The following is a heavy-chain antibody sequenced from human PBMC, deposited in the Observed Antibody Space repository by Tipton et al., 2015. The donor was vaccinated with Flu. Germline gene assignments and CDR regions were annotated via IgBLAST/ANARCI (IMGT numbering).Heavy chain of an antibody. Sequence: TLSLTCAVSGYSISSGYYWGWIRQPPGKGLEWIGYIYYSGSTNYNPSLKSRVTISVDTSKNQFSLKLSSVTAADTAVYYCARGEGLLYWFDPWGQGTLVTVSS. CDR2: IYYSGST. V-gene: IGHV4-38-2*01. CDR3: ARGEGLLYWFDP. CDR1: GYSISSGYY. D-gene: IGHD2-2*01. J-gene: IGHJ5*02.